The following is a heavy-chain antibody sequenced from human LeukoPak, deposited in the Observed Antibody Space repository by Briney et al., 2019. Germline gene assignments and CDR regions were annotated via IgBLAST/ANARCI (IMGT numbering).Heavy chain of an antibody. J-gene: IGHJ4*02. CDR3: ARATKILWFGELLEKGSYYFDY. D-gene: IGHD3-10*01. V-gene: IGHV4-59*01. Sequence: SETLSLTCTVSGGSISSYYWSWIRQPPGKGLEWIGYIYYSGSTNYNPSLKSRVTISVDTSKNQFSLKLSSVTAADTAVYYCARATKILWFGELLEKGSYYFDYWGQGTLVTVSS. CDR1: GGSISSYY. CDR2: IYYSGST.